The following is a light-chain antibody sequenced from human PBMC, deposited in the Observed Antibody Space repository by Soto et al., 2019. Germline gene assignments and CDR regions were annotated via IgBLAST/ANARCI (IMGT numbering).Light chain of an antibody. Sequence: DIQMTQSPSTLSASVGDRVTITCRASQSISGWLAWYQQKPGKAPKLLIYDASSLESGAPSRFSGSGPGTEFTLTISVLQPDDFATYYCQQYNSYSPSFGQGTKVEI. CDR3: QQYNSYSPS. J-gene: IGKJ1*01. CDR2: DAS. V-gene: IGKV1-5*01. CDR1: QSISGW.